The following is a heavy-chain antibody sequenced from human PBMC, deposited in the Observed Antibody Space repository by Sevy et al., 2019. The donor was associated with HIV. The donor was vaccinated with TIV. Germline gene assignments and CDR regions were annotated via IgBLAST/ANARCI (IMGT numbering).Heavy chain of an antibody. Sequence: SETLSLTCTVSGGPISSGNYYWSWIRQHPARGLEWLGFIFHDGSTYYNPSLRSRITISIARSKYQFSLKLRSVTAADTAVYFCAARVPIGGVDGGTRGGWFDPWGQGMLVTVSS. V-gene: IGHV4-30-4*01. CDR1: GGPISSGNYY. J-gene: IGHJ5*02. CDR3: AARVPIGGVDGGTRGGWFDP. D-gene: IGHD2-15*01. CDR2: IFHDGST.